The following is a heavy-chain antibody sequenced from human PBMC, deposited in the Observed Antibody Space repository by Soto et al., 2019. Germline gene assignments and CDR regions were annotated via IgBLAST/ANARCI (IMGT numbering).Heavy chain of an antibody. Sequence: SETLSLTCAVSGYSISSGYYWGWIRQPPGKGLEWIGSIYHSGSTYYNPSLKSRVTISVDTSKNQFSLKLSSVTAADTAVYYCARDPGIAVAGTLEVWLDYWGQGTLVTVSS. D-gene: IGHD6-19*01. J-gene: IGHJ4*02. V-gene: IGHV4-38-2*02. CDR3: ARDPGIAVAGTLEVWLDY. CDR2: IYHSGST. CDR1: GYSISSGYY.